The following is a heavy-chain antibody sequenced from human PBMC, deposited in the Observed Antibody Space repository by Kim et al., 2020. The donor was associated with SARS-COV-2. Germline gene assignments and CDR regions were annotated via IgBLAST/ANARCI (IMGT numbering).Heavy chain of an antibody. J-gene: IGHJ3*02. CDR2: IYYSGST. V-gene: IGHV4-39*07. CDR3: AREGGAAGAFDI. D-gene: IGHD1-26*01. CDR1: GGSISSSSYY. Sequence: SETLSLTCTVSGGSISSSSYYWGWIRQPPGKGLEWIGSIYYSGSTYYNPSLKSRVTISVDTSKNQFSLKLSSVTAADTAVYYCAREGGAAGAFDIWGQGTMVTVSS.